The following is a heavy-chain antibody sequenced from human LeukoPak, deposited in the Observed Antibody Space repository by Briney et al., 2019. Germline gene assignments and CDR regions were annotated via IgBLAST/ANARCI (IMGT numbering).Heavy chain of an antibody. CDR1: GFTFSSYW. D-gene: IGHD3-9*01. CDR3: ARGHYDVLSASYKWTPDY. J-gene: IGHJ4*02. V-gene: IGHV3-7*01. Sequence: GGSLRLSCAASGFTFSSYWMSWVRQAPGKGLEWVANIKQDGSEKYYVDSVKGRFTISRDNAKNSLSLQLNSLRVEDTAVYYCARGHYDVLSASYKWTPDYWGQGTLVTVSS. CDR2: IKQDGSEK.